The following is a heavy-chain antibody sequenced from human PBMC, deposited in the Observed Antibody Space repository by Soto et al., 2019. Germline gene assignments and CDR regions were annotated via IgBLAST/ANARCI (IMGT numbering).Heavy chain of an antibody. CDR2: IVNSGIA. V-gene: IGHV4-4*09. CDR3: ASYIGGNGGRGS. D-gene: IGHD4-17*01. Sequence: QVQLQESGPGLVKPSETLSLTCAVSGGSLTGQHWSWIRQPPGKGLEWIGHIVNSGIARYNPSLQSRVAISIDTAKNPFAPRLSSVTAADTAVYYCASYIGGNGGRGSWGQGHLVTVYS. CDR1: GGSLTGQH. J-gene: IGHJ4*02.